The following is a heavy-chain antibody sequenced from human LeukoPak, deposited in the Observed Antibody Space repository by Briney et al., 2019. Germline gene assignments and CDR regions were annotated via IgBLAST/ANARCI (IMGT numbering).Heavy chain of an antibody. Sequence: PGGSRRLSCAASGFTFSNAWMNRVRQAPGKGLEWVGRNKSKTDGGTTDYAAPVKGRFTISRDDSKNTLYLQMNSLKTEDTAVYYCTTWIQLPAFFDYWGQGTLVTVSS. D-gene: IGHD5-18*01. J-gene: IGHJ4*02. CDR3: TTWIQLPAFFDY. V-gene: IGHV3-15*07. CDR2: NKSKTDGGTT. CDR1: GFTFSNAW.